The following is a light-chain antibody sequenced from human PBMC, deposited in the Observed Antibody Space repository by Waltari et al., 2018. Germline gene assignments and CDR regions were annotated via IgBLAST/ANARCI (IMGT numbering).Light chain of an antibody. Sequence: DIVMTHPSDSLAVSLGERATINCKSSHSVLYTTNNKNYLTWYQQKPGQPPKLRIYWASTGESGVPDRCRGRWSGEDFTHTFSSLRAEGVAVYYCQQYYSMPLTFGGGTKVEIK. CDR3: QQYYSMPLT. CDR2: WAS. CDR1: HSVLYTTNNKNY. V-gene: IGKV4-1*01. J-gene: IGKJ4*01.